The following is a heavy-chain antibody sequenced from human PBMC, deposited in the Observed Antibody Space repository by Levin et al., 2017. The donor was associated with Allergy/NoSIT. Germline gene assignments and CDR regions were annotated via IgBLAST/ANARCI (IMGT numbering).Heavy chain of an antibody. CDR3: ARAQTYYDFWSASLYFDY. V-gene: IGHV1-69*06. CDR2: IIPIFGTA. Sequence: SVKVSCKASGGTFSSYAISWVRQAPGQGLEWMGGIIPIFGTANYAQKFQGRVTITADKSTSTAYMELSSLRSEDTAVYYCARAQTYYDFWSASLYFDYWGQGTLVTVSS. D-gene: IGHD3-3*01. J-gene: IGHJ4*02. CDR1: GGTFSSYA.